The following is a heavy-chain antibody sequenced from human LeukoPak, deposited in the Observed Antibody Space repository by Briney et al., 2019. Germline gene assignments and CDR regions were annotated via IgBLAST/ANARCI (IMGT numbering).Heavy chain of an antibody. CDR1: GFTVSSNY. Sequence: TGGSQRLSCAASGFTVSSNYMSWVRQAPGKGLEWVSVIYSGGSTYYADSVKGRFTISRDNSKNTLYLQMNSLRAEDTAVYYCAKDQRNQYQLLEFDYWGQGTLVTVSS. V-gene: IGHV3-53*01. J-gene: IGHJ4*02. D-gene: IGHD2-2*01. CDR3: AKDQRNQYQLLEFDY. CDR2: IYSGGST.